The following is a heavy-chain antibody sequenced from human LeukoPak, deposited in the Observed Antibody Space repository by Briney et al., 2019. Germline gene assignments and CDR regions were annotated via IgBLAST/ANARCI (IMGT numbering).Heavy chain of an antibody. V-gene: IGHV1-8*01. CDR1: GNTFTSYD. J-gene: IGHJ6*04. CDR2: MNPTSGNV. Sequence: GGSVKVSCKASGNTFTSYDINWVRQATEQGLEWMGWMNPTSGNVGYAQNFQGRLTMTRNTPMSTAYMELSSLTSEDTAVYYCAIGWRYCSSTSCYFDYYYGMDVWGKGTTVTVSS. CDR3: AIGWRYCSSTSCYFDYYYGMDV. D-gene: IGHD2-2*01.